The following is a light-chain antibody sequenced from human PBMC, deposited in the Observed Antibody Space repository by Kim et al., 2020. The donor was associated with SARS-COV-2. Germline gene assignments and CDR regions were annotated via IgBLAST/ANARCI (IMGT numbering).Light chain of an antibody. CDR1: ISNIPKNF. J-gene: IGLJ2*01. Sequence: QSVLTQPPSVSAAPGQKVAISCSGSISNIPKNFVSWYQQLPGTAPKLLIYDNNKRPSGIPDRFSGSKSGTSATLGITGLQTGDEADYYCGTCDISLSGVVFGGGTQLTVL. CDR3: GTCDISLSGVV. V-gene: IGLV1-51*01. CDR2: DNN.